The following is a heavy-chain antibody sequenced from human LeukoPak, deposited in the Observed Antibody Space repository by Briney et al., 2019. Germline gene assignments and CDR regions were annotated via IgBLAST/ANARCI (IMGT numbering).Heavy chain of an antibody. CDR1: GYTFTSYG. J-gene: IGHJ4*02. D-gene: IGHD2-15*01. Sequence: ASVKVSCKASGYTFTSYGISWVRQAPGQGLEWMGWISAHSGNTHSAQKFQGRVTMTTETSTSTVYMEMRSLRSDDTAVYYCARLFCTGDRCYRYFDYWGQGTLVTVSS. CDR3: ARLFCTGDRCYRYFDY. CDR2: ISAHSGNT. V-gene: IGHV1-18*01.